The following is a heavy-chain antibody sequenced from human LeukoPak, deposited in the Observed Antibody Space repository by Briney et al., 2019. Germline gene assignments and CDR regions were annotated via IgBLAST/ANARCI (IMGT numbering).Heavy chain of an antibody. D-gene: IGHD6-13*01. Sequence: SETLSLTCAVYGGSFSGYYWSWIRQPPGKGLEWIGEINHSGSTNYNPSLKSRVTISVDTSKNQFSLKLSSVTAADTAVYYCARAAAGRAYYHYGMDVWGQGTTVTVSS. V-gene: IGHV4-34*01. CDR2: INHSGST. CDR1: GGSFSGYY. CDR3: ARAAAGRAYYHYGMDV. J-gene: IGHJ6*02.